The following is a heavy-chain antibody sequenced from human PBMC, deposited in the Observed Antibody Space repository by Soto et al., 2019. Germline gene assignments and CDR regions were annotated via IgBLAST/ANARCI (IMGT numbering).Heavy chain of an antibody. D-gene: IGHD3-3*01. CDR1: EHTFNNFG. Sequence: QLQVVQSGAALKKPGSSVKVSCKAAEHTFNNFGVAWVRQAPGQGLEWMGGVSPLSGTPKIAQIFQGRVTITADTSANTVYMELDRLTSEDTAVYYCARLFDFAILPPGYGLDVWGQGATVTVTS. CDR3: ARLFDFAILPPGYGLDV. J-gene: IGHJ6*02. CDR2: VSPLSGTP. V-gene: IGHV1-69*06.